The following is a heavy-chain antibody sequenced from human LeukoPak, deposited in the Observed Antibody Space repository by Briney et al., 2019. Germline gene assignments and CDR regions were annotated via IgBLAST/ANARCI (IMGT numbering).Heavy chain of an antibody. CDR3: ARSPLYSSDWYNY. CDR1: GGSISSYY. Sequence: SETLSLTCTVSGGSISSYYWSWIRQPPGKGLEWIGYIYYSGSTNYNPSLKSRVTISVDTSKNQFSLKLSSVTAADTAVYYCARSPLYSSDWYNYWGQGTLVTVSS. J-gene: IGHJ4*02. CDR2: IYYSGST. D-gene: IGHD6-19*01. V-gene: IGHV4-59*01.